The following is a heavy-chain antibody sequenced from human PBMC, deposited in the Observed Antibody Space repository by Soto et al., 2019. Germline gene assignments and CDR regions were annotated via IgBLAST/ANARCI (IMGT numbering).Heavy chain of an antibody. V-gene: IGHV3-64D*06. J-gene: IGHJ4*02. CDR2: ISSNGGST. D-gene: IGHD3-22*01. CDR1: GFTVSSYA. CDR3: VKGGSLNYYDSSGYPHYFDY. Sequence: GGSLRLSCSASGFTVSSYAMHWVRQAPGKGLEYVSAISSNGGSTYYADSVKGRFTISRDNSKNTLYLQMSSLRAEDTDVHYCVKGGSLNYYDSSGYPHYFDYWRQGTLVTVSS.